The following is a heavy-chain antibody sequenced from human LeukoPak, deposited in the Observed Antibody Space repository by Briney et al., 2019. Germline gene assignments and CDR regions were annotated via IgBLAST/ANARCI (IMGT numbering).Heavy chain of an antibody. J-gene: IGHJ6*02. V-gene: IGHV1-2*02. CDR2: INPSSGGT. D-gene: IGHD3-16*02. CDR1: GYTFTGYY. CDR3: ARDPITFGGVIVIPEILGMDV. Sequence: ASVKVSCKASGYTFTGYYMLWVRQAPGQGLEWMGWINPSSGGTNYAQKFQGRVTMTRDTSITTAYMKLSRLRSDDTAVYYCARDPITFGGVIVIPEILGMDVWGQGTTVTVSS.